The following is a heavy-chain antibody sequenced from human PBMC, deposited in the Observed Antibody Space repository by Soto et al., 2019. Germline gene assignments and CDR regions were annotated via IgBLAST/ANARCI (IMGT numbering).Heavy chain of an antibody. J-gene: IGHJ4*02. CDR2: IYYSGST. CDR3: AARGHYDSSGYSPFDY. V-gene: IGHV4-39*01. CDR1: GGSISSSSYY. Sequence: PSETLSLTCTVSGGSISSSSYYWGWIRQPPGKGLEWIGSIYYSGSTYYNPSLKSRVTISVDTSKNQFSLKLSSVTAADTAVYYCAARGHYDSSGYSPFDYWGQGTLVTVSS. D-gene: IGHD3-22*01.